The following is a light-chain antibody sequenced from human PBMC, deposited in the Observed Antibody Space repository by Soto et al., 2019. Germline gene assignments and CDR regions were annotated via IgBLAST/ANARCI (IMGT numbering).Light chain of an antibody. CDR1: QSASRW. CDR3: QQFNSNVWT. J-gene: IGKJ1*01. CDR2: EAS. V-gene: IGKV1-5*01. Sequence: DIQMTQSPSTLSASVGDTVTITCRASQSASRWLNWYQQKSGKAPRLLIYEASNLEIGVPSRFSGSGSGTEFILTINSLQPDDSATYYCQQFNSNVWTFGQGTKVDIK.